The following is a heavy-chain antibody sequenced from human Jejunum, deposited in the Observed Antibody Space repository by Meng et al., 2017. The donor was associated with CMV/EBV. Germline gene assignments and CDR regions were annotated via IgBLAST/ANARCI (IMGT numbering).Heavy chain of an antibody. Sequence: FTLSAYGMHWVPQAPGKGLEWVAFMRTDGSNKFYGDAVKGRFTISRDNSRNTLFLQMTGLRGEDTAVYYCARVLWFAEQYNWFDLWGQGTPVTVSS. J-gene: IGHJ5*02. CDR1: FTLSAYG. D-gene: IGHD2-21*01. V-gene: IGHV3-30*02. CDR2: MRTDGSNK. CDR3: ARVLWFAEQYNWFDL.